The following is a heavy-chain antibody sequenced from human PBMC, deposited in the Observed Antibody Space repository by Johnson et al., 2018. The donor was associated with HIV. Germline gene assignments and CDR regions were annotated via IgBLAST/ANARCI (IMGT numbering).Heavy chain of an antibody. CDR2: INWNGGSI. CDR3: ARGDGSGSTGAFDI. J-gene: IGHJ3*02. Sequence: VQLVESGGGVVRPGGSLRLSCAASGFKFDDYGMSWVRQAPGKGLEWVSGINWNGGSIGYGDSVKGRFTISRDNAKNSLYLQMNSLRDEDTALYHCARGDGSGSTGAFDIWGQGTMVTVSS. V-gene: IGHV3-20*01. CDR1: GFKFDDYG. D-gene: IGHD3-10*01.